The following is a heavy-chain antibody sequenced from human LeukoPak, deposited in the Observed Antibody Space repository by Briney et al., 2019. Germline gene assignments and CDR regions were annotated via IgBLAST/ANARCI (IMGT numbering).Heavy chain of an antibody. CDR2: IRSRAYGGTT. Sequence: GGSLRLSCTASGFTFGDYAMSWFRQAPGKGLEWVGFIRSRAYGGTTEYAASVEGRFTISRDDSKSIAYLQMNSLKTEDTAVYYCAKDRFRGSGSYYDYWGQGTLVTVSS. CDR1: GFTFGDYA. CDR3: AKDRFRGSGSYYDY. J-gene: IGHJ4*02. D-gene: IGHD3-10*01. V-gene: IGHV3-49*03.